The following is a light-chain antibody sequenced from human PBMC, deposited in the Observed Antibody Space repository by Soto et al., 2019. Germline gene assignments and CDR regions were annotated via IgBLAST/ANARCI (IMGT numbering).Light chain of an antibody. V-gene: IGLV2-23*02. J-gene: IGLJ7*01. CDR1: SSDVGSYNL. CDR2: EVS. CDR3: CSYAGSSTFAV. Sequence: QSALTQPAYVSGSPGQSLTISCTGTSSDVGSYNLVSWYQQHPGKAPKLMIYEVSKRPSGVSNRFSGSKSGNTASLTISGLQAEDEADYYCCSYAGSSTFAVFGGGTQLTVL.